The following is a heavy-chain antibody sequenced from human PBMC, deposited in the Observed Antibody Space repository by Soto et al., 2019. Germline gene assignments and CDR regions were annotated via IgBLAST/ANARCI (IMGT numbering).Heavy chain of an antibody. CDR1: GGSISTGGYY. CDR3: ARSVFP. J-gene: IGHJ5*02. Sequence: QVQLQESGPGLVKPSQTLSLTCTVSGGSISTGGYYWNWIRQHPGKGLEWIGYFYYRGSTYYNPALTSRVTSSVNTTKNQSSLTLSSLTAAHTAVDYCARSVFPWGQGTLVTVSS. CDR2: FYYRGST. V-gene: IGHV4-31*03.